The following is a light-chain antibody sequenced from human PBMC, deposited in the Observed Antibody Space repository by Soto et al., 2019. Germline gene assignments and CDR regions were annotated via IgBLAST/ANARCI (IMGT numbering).Light chain of an antibody. V-gene: IGLV2-14*01. CDR1: SSDVGAYNY. Sequence: QSVLTQPASVSGSPGQTITISCTGTSSDVGAYNYVSWYQQHPGKAPKLMIYEVSNRPSGVSDRFSGSKSGNTASLTISGLQAADEADYYCSSYTSSTFYVFGTGTKVTVL. CDR3: SSYTSSTFYV. J-gene: IGLJ1*01. CDR2: EVS.